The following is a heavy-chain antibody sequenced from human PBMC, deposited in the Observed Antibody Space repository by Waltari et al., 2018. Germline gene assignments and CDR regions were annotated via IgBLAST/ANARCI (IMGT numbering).Heavy chain of an antibody. V-gene: IGHV3-74*01. Sequence: EVQLMESGGGIVQPGGLLRLSCAASGSTFSLYWLVCVRQVPGRGMVVGSRSNSDGSSISNADPVKGRSTIYKDNAKNTVYLQMNSLRDDDTAIYYCARGARRTTVTPGWWYFDVWGRGTLVTVSS. D-gene: IGHD4-17*01. CDR1: GSTFSLYW. CDR2: SNSDGSSI. CDR3: ARGARRTTVTPGWWYFDV. J-gene: IGHJ2*01.